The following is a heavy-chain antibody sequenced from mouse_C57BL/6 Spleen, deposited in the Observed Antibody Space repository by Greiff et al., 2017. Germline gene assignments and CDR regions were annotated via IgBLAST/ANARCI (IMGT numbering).Heavy chain of an antibody. D-gene: IGHD1-1*01. CDR3: ARRGDYYGSSHGCDV. Sequence: EVKLMESGGGLVQPGGSLKLSCAASGFTFSDYGMAWVRQAPRKGPEWVAFISNLAYSIYYADTVTGRFTISRENAKNTLYLEMSSLRSEDTAMYYCARRGDYYGSSHGCDVWGTGTTVTVSS. V-gene: IGHV5-15*04. CDR1: GFTFSDYG. CDR2: ISNLAYSI. J-gene: IGHJ1*03.